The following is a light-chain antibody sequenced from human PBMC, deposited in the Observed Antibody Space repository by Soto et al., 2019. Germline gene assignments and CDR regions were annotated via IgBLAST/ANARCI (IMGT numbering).Light chain of an antibody. Sequence: VETQSPASLYPSPEERATRSCRASQSVSSYLAWYQQKPGQGPRLLIFDASTWATGIPARFSGSGSGTEFTLTITSLQSEDFAIYYCQQYNAWPRTFGQGTKVDIK. CDR1: QSVSSY. J-gene: IGKJ1*01. CDR3: QQYNAWPRT. CDR2: DAS. V-gene: IGKV3-15*01.